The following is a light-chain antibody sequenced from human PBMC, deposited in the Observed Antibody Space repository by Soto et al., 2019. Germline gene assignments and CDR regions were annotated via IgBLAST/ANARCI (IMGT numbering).Light chain of an antibody. Sequence: DIQMTQSPSTLSASVGDRVTITCRASQSISSWLAWYQQKPGKAPKLLIYDASSLGSGVPSRFSGSGSGTEFTLTISSLQPGDFATYYCQQYNSYWTFGQGTKVEIK. V-gene: IGKV1-5*01. CDR3: QQYNSYWT. J-gene: IGKJ1*01. CDR1: QSISSW. CDR2: DAS.